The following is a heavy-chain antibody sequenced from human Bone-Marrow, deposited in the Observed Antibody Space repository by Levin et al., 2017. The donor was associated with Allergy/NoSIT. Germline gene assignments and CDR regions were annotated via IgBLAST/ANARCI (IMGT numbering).Heavy chain of an antibody. D-gene: IGHD1-26*01. J-gene: IGHJ2*01. V-gene: IGHV3-20*04. CDR2: INWNGDYT. CDR3: ARQFEVGATIYWYFDL. Sequence: GGSLRLSCAASGFTFDDFVMSWVRQAPGKGLEWVSGINWNGDYTDYGDSVKGRFTISRDNAKNSLYLEMNRVRAEDTALYYCARQFEVGATIYWYFDLRGRGTLVTVSS. CDR1: GFTFDDFV.